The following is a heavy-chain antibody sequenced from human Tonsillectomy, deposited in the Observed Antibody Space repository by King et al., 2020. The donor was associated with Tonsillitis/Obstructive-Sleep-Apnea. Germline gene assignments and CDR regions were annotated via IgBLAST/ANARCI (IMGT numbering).Heavy chain of an antibody. CDR1: GFTFSSYW. CDR2: IKQDGSEK. CDR3: ARQGEEGDYDFWSGYSYYYYYYGMDV. Sequence: VQLVESGGGLVQPGGSLRLSCAASGFTFSSYWMSWVRQAPGKGLEWVANIKQDGSEKYYVDSVKGRFTISRDNAKNSLYLQMNSLRAEDTAVYYCARQGEEGDYDFWSGYSYYYYYYGMDVWGQGTTVTVSS. D-gene: IGHD3-3*01. V-gene: IGHV3-7*03. J-gene: IGHJ6*02.